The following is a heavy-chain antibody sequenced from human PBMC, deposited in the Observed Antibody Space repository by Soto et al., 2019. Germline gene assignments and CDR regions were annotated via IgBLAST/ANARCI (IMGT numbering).Heavy chain of an antibody. CDR3: AKRAPVTTGAYYYYGMDV. J-gene: IGHJ6*02. CDR2: ISGSGGST. Sequence: GGSLRLSCAASGFTFSSYAMSWVRQAPGKGLEWVSAISGSGGSTYYADSVKGRFTISRDNSKNTLYLQMNSLRAEDTAVYYCAKRAPVTTGAYYYYGMDVWGQGTPVTVSS. CDR1: GFTFSSYA. D-gene: IGHD4-17*01. V-gene: IGHV3-23*01.